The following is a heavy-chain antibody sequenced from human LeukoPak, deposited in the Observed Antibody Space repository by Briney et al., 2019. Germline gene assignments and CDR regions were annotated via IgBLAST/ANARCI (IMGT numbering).Heavy chain of an antibody. Sequence: GGSLRLFCAASGFTFSSYGMHWVRQAPGKGLEWVAVISYDGSNKYYADSVKGRFTIPRDNSKNTLYLQMNSLRAEDTAVYYCAKERVPDYWGQGTLVTVPS. J-gene: IGHJ4*02. CDR2: ISYDGSNK. CDR3: AKERVPDY. CDR1: GFTFSSYG. V-gene: IGHV3-30*18. D-gene: IGHD4/OR15-4a*01.